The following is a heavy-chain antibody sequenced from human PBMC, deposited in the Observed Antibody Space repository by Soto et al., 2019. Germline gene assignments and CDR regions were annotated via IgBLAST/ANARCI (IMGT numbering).Heavy chain of an antibody. Sequence: SGPTLVNPTQTLTLTCTFSGFSLSTSGLGVGWIRQPPGKALEWLVIIYWDDDKRYSPSLKSRLTVTKDTSKNQVVLTMTNMDPVDTATYYCAHRVHYSDNWNCAYFDYCGQGTLVTVYS. CDR2: IYWDDDK. J-gene: IGHJ4*02. CDR3: AHRVHYSDNWNCAYFDY. V-gene: IGHV2-5*02. D-gene: IGHD1-1*01. CDR1: GFSLSTSGLG.